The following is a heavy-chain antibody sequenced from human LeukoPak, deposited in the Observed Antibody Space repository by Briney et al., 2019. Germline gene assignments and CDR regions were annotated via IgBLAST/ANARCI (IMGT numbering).Heavy chain of an antibody. Sequence: SQTLSLTCSVSGGSISSGDYYWSWIRQHPGKGLEWIGYIHYSGSTYYIPSLKNRVSISVSTSKDRFSLQLSSVTAADTAVYYCARVIGYEHLDSWGQGTPVTVSP. CDR2: IHYSGST. CDR3: ARVIGYEHLDS. V-gene: IGHV4-31*03. D-gene: IGHD5-12*01. CDR1: GGSISSGDYY. J-gene: IGHJ4*02.